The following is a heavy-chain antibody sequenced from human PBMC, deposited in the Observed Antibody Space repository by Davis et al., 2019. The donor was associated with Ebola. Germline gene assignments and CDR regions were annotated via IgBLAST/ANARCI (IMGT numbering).Heavy chain of an antibody. CDR3: ARVDTEGGMDV. CDR2: INHSGST. V-gene: IGHV4-34*01. D-gene: IGHD5-18*01. J-gene: IGHJ6*02. CDR1: GVSFSGYY. Sequence: SETLSLTCAVYGVSFSGYYWSWIRQPPGKGLEWIGEINHSGSTNYNPSLKSRVTISVDTSKNQFSLKLSPVTAEDTAVYYCARVDTEGGMDVWGQGTTVTVSS.